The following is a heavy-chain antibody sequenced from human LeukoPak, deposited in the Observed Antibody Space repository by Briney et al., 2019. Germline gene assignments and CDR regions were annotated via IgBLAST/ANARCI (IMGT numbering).Heavy chain of an antibody. J-gene: IGHJ6*02. D-gene: IGHD3/OR15-3a*01. CDR1: GASINSHNW. CDR3: AREYNFWNDFIGNRGPYYYGLDV. CDR2: VHHSGST. V-gene: IGHV4-4*02. Sequence: PSETLSLTCAVSGASINSHNWWSWVRQSPGKGLEWIGEVHHSGSTNYNPSLASRVTISVDETRNHFSLKLNSATAADTAVYYCAREYNFWNDFIGNRGPYYYGLDVWGQGTTVTVSS.